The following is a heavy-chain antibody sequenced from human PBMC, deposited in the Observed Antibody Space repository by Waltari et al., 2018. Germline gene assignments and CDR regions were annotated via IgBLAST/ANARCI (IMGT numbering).Heavy chain of an antibody. CDR1: GGSISSSSYY. CDR3: ASNSHGLDDAFDI. D-gene: IGHD1-1*01. CDR2: IYYSGST. Sequence: QLQLQESGPGLVKPSETLSLTCTVSGGSISSSSYYWGWIRQPPGKGLEWIGSIYYSGSTYYNPSLKSRVTISVDTYKNQFSLKLSSVTAADTAVYYCASNSHGLDDAFDIWGQGTMVTVSS. V-gene: IGHV4-39*01. J-gene: IGHJ3*02.